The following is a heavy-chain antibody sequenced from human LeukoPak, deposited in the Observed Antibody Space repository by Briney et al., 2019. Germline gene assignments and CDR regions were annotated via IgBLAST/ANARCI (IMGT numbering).Heavy chain of an antibody. V-gene: IGHV1-69*04. CDR3: ARGPRYRELSGWVDY. CDR2: IIPILGIA. CDR1: GGTFSSYA. J-gene: IGHJ4*02. D-gene: IGHD6-19*01. Sequence: ASVKVSCKASGGTFSSYAISWVRQAPGQGLEWMGRIIPILGIANYAQKFQGRVTITADKSTSTAYMELSSLRSEDTAVYYCARGPRYRELSGWVDYWGQGTLVTVSS.